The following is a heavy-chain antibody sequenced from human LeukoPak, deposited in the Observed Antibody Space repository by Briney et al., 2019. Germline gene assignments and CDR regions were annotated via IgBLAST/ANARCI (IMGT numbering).Heavy chain of an antibody. J-gene: IGHJ5*02. D-gene: IGHD1-26*01. Sequence: GASVKVSCKASGYTFTGYYMHWVRQAPGQGLEWMGWINPNSGGTNYAQKFQGRVTVTRDTSISTAYMELSRLRSDDTAVYYCARGATKSRTILNWFDPWGQGTLVTVSS. CDR3: ARGATKSRTILNWFDP. V-gene: IGHV1-2*02. CDR2: INPNSGGT. CDR1: GYTFTGYY.